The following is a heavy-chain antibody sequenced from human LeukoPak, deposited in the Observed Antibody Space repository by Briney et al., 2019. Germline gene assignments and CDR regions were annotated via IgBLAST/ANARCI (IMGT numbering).Heavy chain of an antibody. CDR2: ISYDGSNK. J-gene: IGHJ3*02. D-gene: IGHD1-26*01. CDR3: ARESGSSGMDI. Sequence: GGSLRLSCAASGFTFSSYGMHWVRQAPGKGLEWVAVISYDGSNKYYADSVKGRFTISRDNAKNSLFLQMNSLRAEDTAVYYCARESGSSGMDIWGQGTMVTVSS. CDR1: GFTFSSYG. V-gene: IGHV3-30*03.